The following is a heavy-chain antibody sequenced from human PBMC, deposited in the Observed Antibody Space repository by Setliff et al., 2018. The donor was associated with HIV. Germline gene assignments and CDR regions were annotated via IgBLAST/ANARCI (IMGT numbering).Heavy chain of an antibody. J-gene: IGHJ4*02. CDR2: IKSDGSYT. CDR1: GFTFSSYW. D-gene: IGHD6-19*01. Sequence: GGSLRLSCAASGFTFSSYWMHWVRQAPGKGLVWVSRIKSDGSYTSYADSAKGRFTISRDNAKNSLYLQMNSLRAEDTAVYYCARAVHSGWYYFDYWGQGTLVTVSS. CDR3: ARAVHSGWYYFDY. V-gene: IGHV3-74*01.